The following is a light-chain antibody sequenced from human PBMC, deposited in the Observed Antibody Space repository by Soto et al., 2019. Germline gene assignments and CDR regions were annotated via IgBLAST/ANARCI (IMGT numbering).Light chain of an antibody. CDR2: RKH. Sequence: QSVLTPSPSASGTPGQRVTISCSGSTSNLGTYAVNSYQQLAGTSPTLLIFRKHQRPSRVPDRFSGSKSCTSACLAISGPQYADEADYYYAAWDDSLRAVVFGGGTKLTVL. CDR1: TSNLGTYA. V-gene: IGLV1-44*01. CDR3: AAWDDSLRAVV. J-gene: IGLJ2*01.